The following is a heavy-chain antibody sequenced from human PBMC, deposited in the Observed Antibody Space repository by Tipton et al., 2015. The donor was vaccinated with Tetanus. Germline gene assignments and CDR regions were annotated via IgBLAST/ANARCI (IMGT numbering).Heavy chain of an antibody. D-gene: IGHD2-15*01. J-gene: IGHJ4*02. V-gene: IGHV3-33*01. CDR1: GFIFSSYG. CDR3: AREADCSGGSCFSGDFDN. Sequence: SLRLSCAASGFIFSSYGIHWVRQAPGKGLEWVAVSWYDGTDKYYADSVKGRFTISRDNSKITLYLQMNSLRAEDTAVYYCAREADCSGGSCFSGDFDNWGQGTQVTVSS. CDR2: SWYDGTDK.